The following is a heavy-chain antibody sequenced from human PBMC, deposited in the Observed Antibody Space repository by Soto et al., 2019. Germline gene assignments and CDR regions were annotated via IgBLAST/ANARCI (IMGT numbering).Heavy chain of an antibody. Sequence: GESLKISCKGSGYSYSTYWIAWVRQKPGKGLEFMGIIYPGDSDTRYSPSFQGQVTISADKSISTAYLQWSSLKASDTAIYYCARPIDYSNSSTGFDYWGQGTLVTVSS. D-gene: IGHD6-6*01. CDR3: ARPIDYSNSSTGFDY. V-gene: IGHV5-51*01. CDR1: GYSYSTYW. J-gene: IGHJ4*02. CDR2: IYPGDSDT.